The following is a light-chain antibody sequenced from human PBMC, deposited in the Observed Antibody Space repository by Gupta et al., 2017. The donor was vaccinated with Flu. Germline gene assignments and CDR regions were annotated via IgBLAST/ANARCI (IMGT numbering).Light chain of an antibody. Sequence: PGSLSVSPGERATRSCRSSQSVPRNYLEWYQQKPGLAPRLLIYDASNRATGIPDRFNGSASGTDFTLTSRRPETEDFAVYYGQQDASSVTFDGATKVEIK. J-gene: IGKJ4*01. CDR3: QQDASSVT. CDR1: QSVPRNY. CDR2: DAS. V-gene: IGKV3-20*01.